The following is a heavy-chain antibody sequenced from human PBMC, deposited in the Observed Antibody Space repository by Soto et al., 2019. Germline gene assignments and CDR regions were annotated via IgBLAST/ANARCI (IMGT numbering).Heavy chain of an antibody. J-gene: IGHJ4*02. CDR1: GYTLTELS. Sequence: GASVKVSCKVPGYTLTELSMHWVRQAPGKGLEWMGGFDPEDGETIYAQKFQGRVTMTEDTSTDTAYMELSSLRSEDTAVYYCATAQFGYGDYYYFDYWGQGTLVTVSS. D-gene: IGHD4-17*01. CDR2: FDPEDGET. V-gene: IGHV1-24*01. CDR3: ATAQFGYGDYYYFDY.